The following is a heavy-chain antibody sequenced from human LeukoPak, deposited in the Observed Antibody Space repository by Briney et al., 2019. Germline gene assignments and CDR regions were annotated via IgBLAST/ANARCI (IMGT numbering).Heavy chain of an antibody. V-gene: IGHV5-51*01. D-gene: IGHD3-3*01. Sequence: GESLKISCKASGYSFDYYWIAWVRRMPGKGLEWMGIIYPDDSDSTYSPSFQGQVTISVDKSINTAYLQWSSLKASNTAIYYCARVGSVTNFGVVSYYFDYWGRGTLVTVSS. CDR3: ARVGSVTNFGVVSYYFDY. CDR1: GYSFDYYW. CDR2: IYPDDSDS. J-gene: IGHJ4*02.